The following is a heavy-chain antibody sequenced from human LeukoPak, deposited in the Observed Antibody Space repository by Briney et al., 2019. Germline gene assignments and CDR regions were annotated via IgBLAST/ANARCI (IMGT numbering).Heavy chain of an antibody. CDR2: IYYSGST. V-gene: IGHV4-39*01. CDR1: GGSVSSSSYY. Sequence: SETLSLTCTVSGGSVSSSSYYWGWIRQPPGKGLEWIGSIYYSGSTYYNPSLKSRVTISVDTSKNQFSLKLSSVTAADTAVYYCARQVVVPARNWFDPWGQGALVTVSS. J-gene: IGHJ5*02. CDR3: ARQVVVPARNWFDP. D-gene: IGHD2-2*01.